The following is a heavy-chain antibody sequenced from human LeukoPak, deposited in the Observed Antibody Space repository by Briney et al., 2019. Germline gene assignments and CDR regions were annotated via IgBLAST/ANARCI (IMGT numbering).Heavy chain of an antibody. CDR1: GFTFSSYG. D-gene: IGHD3-10*01. V-gene: IGHV3-30*18. CDR3: AKDADTYGSTYYFDY. Sequence: PGGSLRLSCAASGFTFSSYGMHWVRQAPGKGLEWVAVISYDGRNKYYADSVKGRFTISRVNSKNTLYVQMNSLRAEDTAVYYCAKDADTYGSTYYFDYWGQGTLVTVSS. J-gene: IGHJ4*02. CDR2: ISYDGRNK.